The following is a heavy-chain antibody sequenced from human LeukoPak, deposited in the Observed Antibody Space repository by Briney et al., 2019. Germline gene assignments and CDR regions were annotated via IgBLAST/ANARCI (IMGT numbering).Heavy chain of an antibody. CDR3: AREAGSIAARSNPSNYYYYYMDV. D-gene: IGHD6-6*01. V-gene: IGHV1-8*03. Sequence: GASVKVSCKASGYTFTSYDINWVRQATGQGLEWMGWMNPNSGNTGYAQKFQGRVTITRNTSISTAYMELSSLRSEDTAVYYCAREAGSIAARSNPSNYYYYYMDVWGKGTTVTVSS. CDR1: GYTFTSYD. J-gene: IGHJ6*03. CDR2: MNPNSGNT.